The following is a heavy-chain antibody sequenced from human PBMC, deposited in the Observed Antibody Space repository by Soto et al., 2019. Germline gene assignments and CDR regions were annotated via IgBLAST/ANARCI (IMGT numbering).Heavy chain of an antibody. D-gene: IGHD3-3*01. CDR2: ISPIPDIT. Sequence: VQLVQSGAEVKKPGSSVKVSCKAPGGTFSTYIISWVRQAPGQGLEWMGRISPIPDITNYAQKFQGRVTITADKSTSTAYMDLSSLRSEDTAVYYCARDRITTRGDAFDLWGQGTMVTVSS. V-gene: IGHV1-69*08. J-gene: IGHJ3*01. CDR3: ARDRITTRGDAFDL. CDR1: GGTFSTYI.